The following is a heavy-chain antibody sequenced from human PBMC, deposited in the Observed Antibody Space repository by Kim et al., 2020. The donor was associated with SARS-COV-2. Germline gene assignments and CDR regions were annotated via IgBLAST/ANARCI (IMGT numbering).Heavy chain of an antibody. CDR3: VRGNFCDS. V-gene: IGHV3-23*03. CDR1: GFTLSDYA. Sequence: GGSLRLSCAASGFTLSDYAMNWVRQAPGKGLEWVALVSNGGGDTHYADSVKGRFTISRENSKNVVFLLMNSLRAEDTAVYYCVRGNFCDSWGQGTLVTVSS. D-gene: IGHD1-1*01. CDR2: VSNGGGDT. J-gene: IGHJ5*01.